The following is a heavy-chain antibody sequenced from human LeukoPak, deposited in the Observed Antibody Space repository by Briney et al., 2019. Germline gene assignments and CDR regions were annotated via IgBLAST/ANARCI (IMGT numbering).Heavy chain of an antibody. D-gene: IGHD3-9*01. CDR2: ISYDGSNK. Sequence: QPGRSLRLSCAASGFTFSSYAMHWVRQAPGKGLEWVAVISYDGSNKYYADSVKGRFTISRDTSKNTLYLQMNSLRAEDTAVYYCAREGSPRYFDWLLDTNKGFDYWGQGTLVTVSS. CDR1: GFTFSSYA. V-gene: IGHV3-30*04. CDR3: AREGSPRYFDWLLDTNKGFDY. J-gene: IGHJ4*02.